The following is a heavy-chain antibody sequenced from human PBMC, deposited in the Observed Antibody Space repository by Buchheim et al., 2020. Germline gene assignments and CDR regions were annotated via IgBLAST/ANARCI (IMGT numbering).Heavy chain of an antibody. CDR2: IKSKTDGGTT. Sequence: EVQLVESGGGLVKPGGSLRLSCAASGFTFSNAWMSWVRQAPGKGLEWVGRIKSKTDGGTTDYAAPVKGRFTISRDDSKNTLYLQMNSLKTEDTAVYYRTTGLGYSGYDSYYVWGRYYYYGMDVWGQGTT. J-gene: IGHJ6*02. V-gene: IGHV3-15*01. CDR1: GFTFSNAW. D-gene: IGHD5-12*01. CDR3: TTGLGYSGYDSYYVWGRYYYYGMDV.